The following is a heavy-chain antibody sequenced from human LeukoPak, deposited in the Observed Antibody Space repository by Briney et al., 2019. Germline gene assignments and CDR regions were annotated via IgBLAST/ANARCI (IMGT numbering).Heavy chain of an antibody. V-gene: IGHV4-4*02. Sequence: PSETLSLTCAVSGGSISSSNYWSWVRQPPGKGLEWIGEISHIGSTNYNPSLKSRVTISVDKSKNQFSLKLSSVTAADTAMYYCARGFDSKSTYFDYWGQGTLVTVSS. D-gene: IGHD5-12*01. CDR2: ISHIGST. CDR1: GGSISSSNY. CDR3: ARGFDSKSTYFDY. J-gene: IGHJ4*02.